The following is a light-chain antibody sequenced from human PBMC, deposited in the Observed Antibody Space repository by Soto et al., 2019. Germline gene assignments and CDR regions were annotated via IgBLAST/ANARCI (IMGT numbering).Light chain of an antibody. V-gene: IGLV1-40*01. CDR2: ANI. CDR1: SSNIRADYD. Sequence: QSVLTQPPSVSGAPGQRVTISCTGSSSNIRADYDIHWYQHLPGTAPKLLIYANINRPSGVPDRFSGSKSGTSASLAITELQAEDEADYYCQSYDSSLSGWLFGGGTKLTVL. CDR3: QSYDSSLSGWL. J-gene: IGLJ3*02.